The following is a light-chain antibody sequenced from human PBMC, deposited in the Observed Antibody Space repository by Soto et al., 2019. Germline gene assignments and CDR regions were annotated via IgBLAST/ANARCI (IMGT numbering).Light chain of an antibody. V-gene: IGKV3-15*01. CDR1: QSVSSN. J-gene: IGKJ5*01. Sequence: EIVRTQSPATLSVSPGERATLSCRASQSVSSNLAWYQQKPGQAPRLLIYGASTRATGIPARFSGSGSGTEFTLTISSLQSEDFAVYYCQQYNNWLLITFGQGTRLEIK. CDR2: GAS. CDR3: QQYNNWLLIT.